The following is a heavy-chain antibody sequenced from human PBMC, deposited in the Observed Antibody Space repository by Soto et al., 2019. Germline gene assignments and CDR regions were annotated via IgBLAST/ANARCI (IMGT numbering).Heavy chain of an antibody. CDR3: ASDHYGSGSYGWFDP. Sequence: QVQLVESGGGLVRPGGSLRLSCAASGFTFSDYYMSWIRQAPGKGLEWVSKISSSSSYTKYADSVKGRFIISRDNAQNSVYLQMNSLRAEDTAVYYCASDHYGSGSYGWFDPWGQGTLVTVSS. V-gene: IGHV3-11*05. CDR1: GFTFSDYY. D-gene: IGHD3-10*01. CDR2: ISSSSSYT. J-gene: IGHJ5*02.